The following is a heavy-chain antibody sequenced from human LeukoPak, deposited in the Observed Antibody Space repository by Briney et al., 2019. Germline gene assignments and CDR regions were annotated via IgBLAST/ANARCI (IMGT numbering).Heavy chain of an antibody. J-gene: IGHJ3*02. CDR3: ARVRKTLRAFDI. CDR1: GYTFTGYY. V-gene: IGHV1-2*02. D-gene: IGHD4-23*01. CDR2: INPNSGGT. Sequence: ASVKVSCKASGYTFTGYYMHWVRQAPGQGLEWMGWINPNSGGTNYAQKFQGRVTMTRDTSISTAYMELSRLRSDDTAVYYCARVRKTLRAFDIWGQGTMVTVSS.